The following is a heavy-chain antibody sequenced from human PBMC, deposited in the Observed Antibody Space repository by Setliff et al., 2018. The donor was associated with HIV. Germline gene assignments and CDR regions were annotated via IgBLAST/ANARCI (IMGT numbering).Heavy chain of an antibody. J-gene: IGHJ4*02. CDR1: GYTFTGYY. CDR3: ARDSDNFWSGYYAAFDY. Sequence: ASVKVSCKASGYTFTGYYMHWVRQAPGQGLEWMGWISGYNGNTKYAQNMQGRVTMTTDTSSSTAYLDLRSLRSDDTAVYYCARDSDNFWSGYYAAFDYWGQGTLVTVSS. CDR2: ISGYNGNT. V-gene: IGHV1-18*04. D-gene: IGHD3-3*01.